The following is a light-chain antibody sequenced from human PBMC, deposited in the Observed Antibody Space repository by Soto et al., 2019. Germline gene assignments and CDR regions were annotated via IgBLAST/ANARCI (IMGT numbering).Light chain of an antibody. CDR3: GTWDSSLTAGV. CDR2: EDD. CDR1: TSNIASNY. V-gene: IGLV1-51*02. Sequence: QSVLTQPPSVSAAPGQKVTISCSGGTSNIASNYVSWYQQVPGTAPKVLIYEDDKRPSGIPERFSGSKSGTSATLDITGLQTGDEADYYCGTWDSSLTAGVFGGGTQLTVL. J-gene: IGLJ3*02.